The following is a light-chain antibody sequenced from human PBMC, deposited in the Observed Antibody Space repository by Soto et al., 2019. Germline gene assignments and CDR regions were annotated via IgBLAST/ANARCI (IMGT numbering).Light chain of an antibody. V-gene: IGKV1-39*01. J-gene: IGKJ3*01. CDR3: QQSYSTPRNT. CDR1: QSISSY. CDR2: AAS. Sequence: DIRMTQSPSSLSASVGDRVTITCRASQSISSYLNWYQQKPGKAPKLLIYAASSLQSGVPSRFSGSGSVTDFTLTISSLQPEDFATYYCQQSYSTPRNTFGPGTKVDIK.